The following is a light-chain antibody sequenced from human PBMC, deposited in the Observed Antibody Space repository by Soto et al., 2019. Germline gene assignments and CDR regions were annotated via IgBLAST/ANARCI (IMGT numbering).Light chain of an antibody. Sequence: DIQMNQSPSTLSASVVDRVTITCRASQSISSWLAWYQQKPGKAPKLLIYLASSLESGVPSRFSGSGSGTEFTLTISSLQPDDFATYYCQQYDSYSRNFGQGTKVDIK. CDR2: LAS. CDR3: QQYDSYSRN. CDR1: QSISSW. J-gene: IGKJ2*01. V-gene: IGKV1-5*03.